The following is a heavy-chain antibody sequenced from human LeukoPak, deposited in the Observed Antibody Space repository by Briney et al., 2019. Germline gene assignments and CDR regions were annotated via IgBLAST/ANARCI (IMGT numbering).Heavy chain of an antibody. D-gene: IGHD4-17*01. Sequence: ASVKVSCKTSGYTFTSYYIHWVRQAPGQGLEWMGIINPSGGGTSYAQKSQGRITMIRDTSTCTVYMELSSLRSDDTAVYYCARPPLTTVTWADAFDIWGQGTMVTVSS. CDR1: GYTFTSYY. CDR2: INPSGGGT. J-gene: IGHJ3*02. V-gene: IGHV1-46*01. CDR3: ARPPLTTVTWADAFDI.